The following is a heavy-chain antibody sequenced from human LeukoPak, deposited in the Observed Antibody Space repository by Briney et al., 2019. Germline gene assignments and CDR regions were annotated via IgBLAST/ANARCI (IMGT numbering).Heavy chain of an antibody. CDR1: GFTFSSYA. J-gene: IGHJ4*02. CDR3: AKDGMLGRQLAPYYFDY. CDR2: IGGSGGST. Sequence: GGSLRLSCAASGFTFSSYAMSWVRQAPGKGLEWVSAIGGSGGSTYYADSVKGRFTISRDNSKNTLYLQLNSLRAEDTAVYYCAKDGMLGRQLAPYYFDYWGQGTLVTVSS. V-gene: IGHV3-23*01. D-gene: IGHD6-13*01.